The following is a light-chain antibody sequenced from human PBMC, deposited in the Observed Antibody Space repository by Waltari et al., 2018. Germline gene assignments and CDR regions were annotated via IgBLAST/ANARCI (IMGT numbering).Light chain of an antibody. CDR2: DVH. Sequence: QSALTQRASVSGSPGQSITISCTGTSSDIGAYNAVSWYQQHPGNAPKVVIYDVHNRASGVSNCFSGSRSGNTASLTISGLQTEDEADYSSLSKTTRYTRLFGGGTKLTVL. J-gene: IGLJ3*02. CDR3: LSKTTRYTRL. CDR1: SSDIGAYNA. V-gene: IGLV2-14*03.